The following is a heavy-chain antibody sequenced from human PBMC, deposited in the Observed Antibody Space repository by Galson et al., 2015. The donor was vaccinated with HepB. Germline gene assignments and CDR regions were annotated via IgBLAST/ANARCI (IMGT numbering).Heavy chain of an antibody. CDR2: ISYDGRNK. CDR3: ARVIPVFVVVVAAPV. D-gene: IGHD2-15*01. V-gene: IGHV3-30*03. J-gene: IGHJ6*02. Sequence: SLRLSCAASGFTFRSYGMHWVRQAPGKGLEWVAGISYDGRNKYYADSVQGRFTISRDNSKNTVYLQMNSLRAEDTAVYYCARVIPVFVVVVAAPVWGPGTTVTASS. CDR1: GFTFRSYG.